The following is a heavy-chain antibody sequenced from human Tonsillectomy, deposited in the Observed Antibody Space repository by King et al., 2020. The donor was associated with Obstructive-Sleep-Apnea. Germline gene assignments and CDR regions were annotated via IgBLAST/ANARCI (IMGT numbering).Heavy chain of an antibody. Sequence: VQLVESGGALVQPGGSLRLSCAASGFTVSNNYMSWVRQSPGKGLEWGSVIFSGGDTFYADSVKGRFTIFRDNSKNTLYLQMNSLSADDTAVYYCAGERPIPLRYWGQGTLVIVSS. CDR1: GFTVSNNY. J-gene: IGHJ4*02. V-gene: IGHV3-66*01. D-gene: IGHD4-17*01. CDR3: AGERPIPLRY. CDR2: IFSGGDT.